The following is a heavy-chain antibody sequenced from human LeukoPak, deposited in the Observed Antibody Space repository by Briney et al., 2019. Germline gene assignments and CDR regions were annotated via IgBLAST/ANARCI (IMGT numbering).Heavy chain of an antibody. Sequence: GGSLRLSCAASGFSYSDYYMSWIRQAPGKGLEWVSYNSSSGSTIYYADSVKGRFTISRDNAKNSLYLQMNSLRAEDTAVYYCAGEYYDILTGYRPFDYWGQGTLVTVSS. V-gene: IGHV3-11*01. D-gene: IGHD3-9*01. J-gene: IGHJ4*02. CDR1: GFSYSDYY. CDR3: AGEYYDILTGYRPFDY. CDR2: NSSSGSTI.